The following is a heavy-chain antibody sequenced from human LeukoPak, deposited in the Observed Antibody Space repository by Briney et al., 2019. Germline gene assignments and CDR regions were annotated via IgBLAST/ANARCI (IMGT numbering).Heavy chain of an antibody. Sequence: PGGSLRLSCAASGFTFSGYAMTWVRQAPGKGLEWVSTISGSGSSTYYADSMKGRFTISRDNSNNTLYLQMNSLRAEDTAVYYCAKGRYFGGHYFDCWGQGTLVTVSS. J-gene: IGHJ4*02. CDR1: GFTFSGYA. CDR3: AKGRYFGGHYFDC. V-gene: IGHV3-23*01. D-gene: IGHD3-10*01. CDR2: ISGSGSST.